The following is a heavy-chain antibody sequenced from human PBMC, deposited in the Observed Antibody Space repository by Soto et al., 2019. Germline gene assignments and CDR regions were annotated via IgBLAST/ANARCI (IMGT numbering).Heavy chain of an antibody. J-gene: IGHJ4*02. CDR1: GFTFGNYA. D-gene: IGHD2-8*02. CDR2: ISASGGRT. Sequence: GWSLRLSCRASGFTFGNYAMALVRQAPGKGLEWVSGISASGGRTYYADSAKGRFTISRDNSNNTLYLQMSSLRAEDTAVYYCAKDLEVLYARFESWGQGALVTVSS. V-gene: IGHV3-23*01. CDR3: AKDLEVLYARFES.